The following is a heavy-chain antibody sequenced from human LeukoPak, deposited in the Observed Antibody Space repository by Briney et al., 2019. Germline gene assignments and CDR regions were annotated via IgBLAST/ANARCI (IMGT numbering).Heavy chain of an antibody. J-gene: IGHJ5*02. CDR1: GYTFTSYY. V-gene: IGHV1-46*03. Sequence: GASAKVSCKASGYTFTSYYMHWVRQAPGQGLEWMGIINPSGGSTSYAQKFQGRVTMTRDTSTSTVYMELSSLRSEDTAVYYCARHYYGSGSYYKSWFDPWGPGTLVTVSS. D-gene: IGHD3-10*01. CDR3: ARHYYGSGSYYKSWFDP. CDR2: INPSGGST.